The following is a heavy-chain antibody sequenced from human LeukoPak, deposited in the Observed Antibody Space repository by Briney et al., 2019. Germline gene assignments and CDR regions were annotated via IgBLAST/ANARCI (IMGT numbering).Heavy chain of an antibody. D-gene: IGHD3-22*01. V-gene: IGHV1-46*01. CDR2: INPSGGST. CDR3: ARGTDGDYYDSSGLES. CDR1: GYTFSSYY. Sequence: WASVKVSCKASGYTFSSYYMHWVRQAPGLGLEWLGIINPSGGSTNYAQKFQGRVTMTRDMSTSTVYMELSSLRSEDTAVYYCARGTDGDYYDSSGLESWGQGTLVTVSS. J-gene: IGHJ5*02.